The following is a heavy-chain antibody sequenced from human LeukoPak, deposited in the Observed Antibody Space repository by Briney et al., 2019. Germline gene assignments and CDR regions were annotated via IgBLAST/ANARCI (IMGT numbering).Heavy chain of an antibody. D-gene: IGHD3-3*01. V-gene: IGHV3-30*04. CDR2: ISYDGSNK. Sequence: GGSLRLSCAASGFTFSSYAMHWVRQAPGKGLEWVAVISYDGSNKYYADSVKGRFTISRDNSKNTLYLQMNSLRAEDTAVYYCARLREIPVFGVVTKSTSYFDYWGQGTLVTVSS. CDR1: GFTFSSYA. J-gene: IGHJ4*02. CDR3: ARLREIPVFGVVTKSTSYFDY.